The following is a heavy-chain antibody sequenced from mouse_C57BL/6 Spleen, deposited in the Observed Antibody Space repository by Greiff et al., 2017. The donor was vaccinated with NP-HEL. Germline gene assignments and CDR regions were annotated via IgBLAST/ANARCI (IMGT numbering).Heavy chain of an antibody. CDR2: ISDGGSYT. CDR1: GFTFSSYA. Sequence: EVKLMESGGGLVKPGGSLKLSCAASGFTFSSYAMSWVRQTPEKRLEWVATISDGGSYTYYPDNVKGRFTISRDNAKNNLYLQMSHLKSEDTAMYYCARGSRNYGNLYFDYWGQGTTLTVSS. CDR3: ARGSRNYGNLYFDY. V-gene: IGHV5-4*03. J-gene: IGHJ2*01. D-gene: IGHD2-1*01.